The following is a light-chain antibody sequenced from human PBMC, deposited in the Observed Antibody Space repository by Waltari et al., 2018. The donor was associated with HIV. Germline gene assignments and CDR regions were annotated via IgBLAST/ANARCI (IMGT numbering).Light chain of an antibody. V-gene: IGKV1-5*03. CDR3: QQSDGGSRT. Sequence: DIQMTQSPSTLSASIEDRVTITCRASQSIATSLAWYQQKPGKSPKLLIYRASNLETGVPPRFSGSGSGTEFSLTINALQADDFATYYCQQSDGGSRTFGQGTTV. CDR2: RAS. CDR1: QSIATS. J-gene: IGKJ1*01.